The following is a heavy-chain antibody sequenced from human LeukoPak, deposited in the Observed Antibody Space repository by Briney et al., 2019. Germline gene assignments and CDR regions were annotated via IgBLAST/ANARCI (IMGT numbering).Heavy chain of an antibody. CDR3: ARGIPHGISVY. V-gene: IGHV1-2*07. Sequence: ASVTVSFTSSLYTFTNYSMNGVGQAPGQGREGMGGINTKSGGTNYAHNFQGRVTVTRETDISTAYMELSRLISDYTAVYYFARGIPHGISVYWGQGTLVTVSS. CDR2: INTKSGGT. CDR1: LYTFTNYS. D-gene: IGHD6-19*01. J-gene: IGHJ4*02.